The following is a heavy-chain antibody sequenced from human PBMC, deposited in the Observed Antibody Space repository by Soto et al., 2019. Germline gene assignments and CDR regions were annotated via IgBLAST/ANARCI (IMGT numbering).Heavy chain of an antibody. CDR2: IYYSGST. CDR1: GGSISSYY. J-gene: IGHJ4*02. V-gene: IGHV4-59*08. Sequence: QVQLQESGPGLVKPSETLSLTCTVSGGSISSYYWSWIRQPPGKGLEWIGYIYYSGSTNYNPSLKSRVPISLDSSKYQSSLNLSTVTAEDTAVYYCARHRGWSYAYWGQGTLVTVSS. D-gene: IGHD3-16*01. CDR3: ARHRGWSYAY.